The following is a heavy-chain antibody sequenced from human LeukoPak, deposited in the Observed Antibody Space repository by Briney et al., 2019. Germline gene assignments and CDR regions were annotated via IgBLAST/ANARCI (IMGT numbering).Heavy chain of an antibody. CDR1: GGSISSHY. Sequence: SETLSLTCTVSGGSISSHYWTWIRQPPGKGLEWIGYIYYSGSTNYNPSLKSRVTISVDTSKNQFSLKLTSVTAADTAVYYCARTQGVPAAHNWFDPWGQGTLVTVSS. CDR3: ARTQGVPAAHNWFDP. CDR2: IYYSGST. D-gene: IGHD2-2*01. J-gene: IGHJ5*02. V-gene: IGHV4-59*11.